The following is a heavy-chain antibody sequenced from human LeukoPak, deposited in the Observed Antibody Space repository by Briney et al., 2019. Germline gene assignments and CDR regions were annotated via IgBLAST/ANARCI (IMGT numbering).Heavy chain of an antibody. D-gene: IGHD6-13*01. V-gene: IGHV3-23*01. CDR1: GFTFSSYA. CDR2: ISGSGGST. Sequence: GGSLRLSCAASGFTFSSYAMNWVRQAPGKGLEWVSAISGSGGSTYYADSVKGRFTISRDNSKNTLYLQMNSLRAEDTAVYYCARLWQLAHYYYYGMDVWGQGTTVTVSS. CDR3: ARLWQLAHYYYYGMDV. J-gene: IGHJ6*02.